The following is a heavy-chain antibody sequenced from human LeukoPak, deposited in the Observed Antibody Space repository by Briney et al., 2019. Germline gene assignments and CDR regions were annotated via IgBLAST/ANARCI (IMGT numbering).Heavy chain of an antibody. CDR2: IIPIFGTA. Sequence: GASVKVSCKASGYTFTGYYMHWVRQAPGQGLEWMGGIIPIFGTANYAQKFQGRVTITADKSTSTAYMELSSLRSEDTAVYYCARDLRIAAAGIHRYLYYYYMDVWGKGTTVTVSS. V-gene: IGHV1-69*06. CDR3: ARDLRIAAAGIHRYLYYYYMDV. J-gene: IGHJ6*03. D-gene: IGHD6-13*01. CDR1: GYTFTGYY.